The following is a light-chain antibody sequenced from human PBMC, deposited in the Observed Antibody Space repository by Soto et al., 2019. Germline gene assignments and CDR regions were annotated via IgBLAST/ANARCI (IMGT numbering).Light chain of an antibody. V-gene: IGLV2-11*01. CDR2: DAS. Sequence: QSALTQPRSVSGSPGQSVTISCTGTTGDVGAYNFVSWYQLQPGKAPKLMIYDASKRPSGVPDRFSASKSGNTASLTISGLQAEDEADYYCCSYAGSFTWVFGGGTKLTVL. CDR1: TGDVGAYNF. J-gene: IGLJ3*02. CDR3: CSYAGSFTWV.